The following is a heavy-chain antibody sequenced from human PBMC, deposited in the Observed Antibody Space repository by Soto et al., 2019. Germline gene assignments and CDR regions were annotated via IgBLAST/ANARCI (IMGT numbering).Heavy chain of an antibody. D-gene: IGHD6-19*01. J-gene: IGHJ4*02. CDR1: GYTFTGYA. CDR2: INAGNGNT. V-gene: IGHV1-3*05. CDR3: ARAVAGAADFDS. Sequence: QVPLVQSGAEEKKPGASVKVSCKASGYTFTGYAMHWVRQAPGQRLEWMGWINAGNGNTKYSQKFQGRVTITRDTSASTADMELSSLRAEDTAVYYWARAVAGAADFDSWGQGTLVTVSS.